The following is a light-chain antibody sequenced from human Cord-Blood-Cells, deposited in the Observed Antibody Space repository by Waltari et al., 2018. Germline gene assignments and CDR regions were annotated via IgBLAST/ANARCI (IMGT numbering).Light chain of an antibody. CDR3: QVWDSSSDHYV. V-gene: IGLV3-21*04. Sequence: SYVLTPPPSVSVAPGKTARITCGGNNSGSKSEHWYQQQPGRAPVLVIHYDSDRPAGIPERFSGSNSGNTATLTISRVEAGDEADYYCQVWDSSSDHYVFGTGTKVTVL. J-gene: IGLJ1*01. CDR2: YDS. CDR1: NSGSKS.